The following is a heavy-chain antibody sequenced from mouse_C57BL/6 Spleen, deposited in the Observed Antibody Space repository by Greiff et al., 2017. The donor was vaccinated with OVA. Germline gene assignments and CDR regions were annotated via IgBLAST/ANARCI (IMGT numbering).Heavy chain of an antibody. CDR3: AREGLAIGWLLQAY. CDR1: GYTFTSYW. V-gene: IGHV1-53*01. Sequence: QVQLQQPGPELVKPGASVKLSCKASGYTFTSYWMHWVKQRPGQGLEWIGNINPSNGGTNYNEKFKSKATLTVDKSSRTAYMQLSSLTSEDSAVYYCAREGLAIGWLLQAYWGQGTLVTVSA. J-gene: IGHJ3*01. CDR2: INPSNGGT. D-gene: IGHD2-3*01.